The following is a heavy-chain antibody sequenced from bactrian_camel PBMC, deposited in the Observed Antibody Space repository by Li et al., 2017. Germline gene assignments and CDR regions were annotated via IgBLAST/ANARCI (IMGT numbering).Heavy chain of an antibody. J-gene: IGHJ4*01. Sequence: QVQLVESGGGSVQAGESLKLSCVSSGYIFSSCGWAWYRQAAGKQREWVASMSAGGYPSYVDSVKGRFTLSEDKLKRTVYLQMNNLEPEDTAMYTCKTSGPKSCGSWGPGGQGTQVTVS. CDR3: KTSGPKSCGSWGP. D-gene: IGHD2*01. V-gene: IGHV3S53*01. CDR1: GYIFSSCG. CDR2: MSAGGYP.